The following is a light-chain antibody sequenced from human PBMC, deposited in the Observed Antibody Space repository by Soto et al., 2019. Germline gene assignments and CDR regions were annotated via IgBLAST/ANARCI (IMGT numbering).Light chain of an antibody. CDR3: QQNYSTPRA. J-gene: IGKJ4*01. Sequence: PSTLSASVGDRVSIACLASQSISSWLAWYQQKPGKAPKLLIYDASILESGFPSRFSGSGSGTDFTLTISSLQLEDFASYYCQQNYSTPRAFGGGTKVDIK. CDR1: QSISSW. CDR2: DAS. V-gene: IGKV1-5*01.